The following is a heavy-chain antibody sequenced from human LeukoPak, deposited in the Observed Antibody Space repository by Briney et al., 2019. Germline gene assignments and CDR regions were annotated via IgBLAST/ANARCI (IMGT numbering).Heavy chain of an antibody. Sequence: ASVKVSCKASGYTFTSYDINWVRQATGQGLEWMGWMNPNSGNTGYAQKFRGRVTMTRNTSISTAYMELSSLRSEDTAVYYCARGPYSGYGGEFDYWGQGTLVTVSS. CDR3: ARGPYSGYGGEFDY. J-gene: IGHJ4*02. V-gene: IGHV1-8*01. D-gene: IGHD5-12*01. CDR1: GYTFTSYD. CDR2: MNPNSGNT.